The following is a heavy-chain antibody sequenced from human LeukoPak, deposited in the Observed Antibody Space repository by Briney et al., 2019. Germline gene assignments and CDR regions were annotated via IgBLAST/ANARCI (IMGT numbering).Heavy chain of an antibody. CDR2: ISYDGSNK. CDR3: ARSPPMDNYDILTGYFSYFDY. J-gene: IGHJ4*02. D-gene: IGHD3-9*01. CDR1: GFTFSSYA. Sequence: GGSLRLSCAASGFTFSSYAMHWVRQAPGKGLEWVAVISYDGSNKYYADSVKGRFTISRDNSKNTLYLQMNSLRAEDTAVYYCARSPPMDNYDILTGYFSYFDYWGQGTLVTVSS. V-gene: IGHV3-30*14.